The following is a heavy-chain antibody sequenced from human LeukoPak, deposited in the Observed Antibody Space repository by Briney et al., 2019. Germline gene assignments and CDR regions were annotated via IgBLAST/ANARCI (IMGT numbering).Heavy chain of an antibody. Sequence: SETLSLTCTVPGGSISSYYWSWIRQPPGKGLEWIGYIYYSGSTNYNPSLKSRVTISVDTSKNQFSLKLSSVTAADTAVYYCAREANYYDSSGYLGAFDIWGQGTMVTVSS. D-gene: IGHD3-22*01. CDR3: AREANYYDSSGYLGAFDI. V-gene: IGHV4-59*01. J-gene: IGHJ3*02. CDR2: IYYSGST. CDR1: GGSISSYY.